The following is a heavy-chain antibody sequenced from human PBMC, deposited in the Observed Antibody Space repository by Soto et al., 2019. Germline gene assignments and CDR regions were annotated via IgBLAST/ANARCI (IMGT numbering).Heavy chain of an antibody. Sequence: PSETLSLTCTVSGGSISSNYWTWIRQPPGKGLEWIGYVYNSGSTNYNPSLRSRVTISEDTSKSQFSLKVNSMTAADTAVYYCARYRREAVAGYTLDNWGQGILVTVSS. D-gene: IGHD6-13*01. J-gene: IGHJ4*02. CDR3: ARYRREAVAGYTLDN. V-gene: IGHV4-59*01. CDR2: VYNSGST. CDR1: GGSISSNY.